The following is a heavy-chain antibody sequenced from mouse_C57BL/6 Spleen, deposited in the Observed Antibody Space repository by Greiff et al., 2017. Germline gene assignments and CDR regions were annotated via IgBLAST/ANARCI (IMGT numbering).Heavy chain of an antibody. J-gene: IGHJ2*01. V-gene: IGHV1-69*01. Sequence: QVQLKQPGAELVMPGASVKLSCKASGYTFTSYWMHWVKQRPGQGLEWIGEIDPSDSYTNYNQKFKGKSTLTVDKSSSTAYMQLSSLTSEDSAVCYCARWGTTVPFGCWGQGTTLTVSS. CDR2: IDPSDSYT. CDR1: GYTFTSYW. D-gene: IGHD1-1*01. CDR3: ARWGTTVPFGC.